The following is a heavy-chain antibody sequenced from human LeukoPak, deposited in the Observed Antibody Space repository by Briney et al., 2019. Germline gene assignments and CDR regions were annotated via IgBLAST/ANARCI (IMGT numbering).Heavy chain of an antibody. J-gene: IGHJ4*02. CDR2: IIPIFGTA. V-gene: IGHV1-69*13. CDR3: ARTPSRLYDSSGYYYYFDY. D-gene: IGHD3-22*01. Sequence: SVKVSCKASGGTFSSYAISWVRQAPGQGLEWMGGIIPIFGTANYAQKFQGRVTITADESASTAYMELSSLRSEDTAVYYCARTPSRLYDSSGYYYYFDYWGQGTLVTVSS. CDR1: GGTFSSYA.